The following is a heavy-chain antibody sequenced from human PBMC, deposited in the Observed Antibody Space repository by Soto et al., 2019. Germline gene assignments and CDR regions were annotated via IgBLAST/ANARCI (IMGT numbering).Heavy chain of an antibody. CDR3: AILGSVSPFDF. CDR2: IKQDGSET. D-gene: IGHD3-10*01. J-gene: IGHJ4*02. Sequence: EVQLVESGGGLVQPGGSLRLSCAASGFTFSSYWMTWVRQAPGKGLEWVANIKQDGSETKYVDSVKGRFTISRDNAMNSLYLKMNSLRAEDTAVYYCAILGSVSPFDFWGQGTLVTVSS. V-gene: IGHV3-7*01. CDR1: GFTFSSYW.